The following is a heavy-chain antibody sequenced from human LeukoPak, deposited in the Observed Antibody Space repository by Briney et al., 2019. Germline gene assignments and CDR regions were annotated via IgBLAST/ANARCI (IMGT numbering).Heavy chain of an antibody. J-gene: IGHJ6*03. D-gene: IGHD2-15*01. V-gene: IGHV1-18*01. Sequence: GASVKVSCKASGYIFTSYGISWVRQAPGQGLEWMGWISAYNGNTNYAQKFQGRLTMTTDTSTSTAYMELRSLRSDDTAVYYCARDGGWVYYYYYMDVWGKGTTVTVSS. CDR1: GYIFTSYG. CDR2: ISAYNGNT. CDR3: ARDGGWVYYYYYMDV.